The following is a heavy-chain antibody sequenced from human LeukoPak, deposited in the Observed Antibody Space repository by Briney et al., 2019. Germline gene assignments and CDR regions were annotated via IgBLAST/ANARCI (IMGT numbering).Heavy chain of an antibody. CDR1: GYTFTSYD. D-gene: IGHD6-19*01. CDR3: ARVVAVAGTVDY. CDR2: MNPNSGNT. V-gene: IGHV1-8*01. J-gene: IGHJ4*02. Sequence: GASVKVSCKASGYTFTSYDINWVRQATGQGLEWMGWMNPNSGNTGYAQKFQGRVTMTRNTSISTAYMELSSLRSEDTAVYYCARVVAVAGTVDYWGQGTLVTVSS.